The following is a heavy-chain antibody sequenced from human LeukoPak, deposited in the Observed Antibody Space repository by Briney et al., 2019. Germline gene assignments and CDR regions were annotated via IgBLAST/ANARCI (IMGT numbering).Heavy chain of an antibody. J-gene: IGHJ4*02. CDR3: AKDIGQLPLLDY. Sequence: GGSLRLSCAASGFTFSSYGMHWVRQAPGKGLEWVAFIRYDGSNKYYADSVKGRFTISRDNSKNTLYLQMNSLRAEDTAVYYCAKDIGQLPLLDYWGQGTLVTVSS. V-gene: IGHV3-30*02. CDR2: IRYDGSNK. CDR1: GFTFSSYG. D-gene: IGHD2-2*01.